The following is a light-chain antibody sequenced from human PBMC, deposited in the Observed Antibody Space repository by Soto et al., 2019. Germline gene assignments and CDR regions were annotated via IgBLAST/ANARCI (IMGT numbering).Light chain of an antibody. V-gene: IGKV1-5*03. J-gene: IGKJ2*01. Sequence: DIQMTQSPATLSASVGDTVSITCRASQSVLTWLAWYQQKPGKAPNLLIYKASRLRDGVPSRFSGSGSGTYFTLTSSSLRPDDFASYFCQHYFSYPDAFGQGTKLEI. CDR1: QSVLTW. CDR3: QHYFSYPDA. CDR2: KAS.